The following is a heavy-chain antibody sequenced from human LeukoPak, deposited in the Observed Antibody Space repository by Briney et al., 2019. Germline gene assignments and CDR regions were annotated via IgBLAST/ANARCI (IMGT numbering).Heavy chain of an antibody. CDR3: ARGSWAYYFDY. J-gene: IGHJ4*02. CDR1: GGSFSGYY. CDR2: INHSGST. V-gene: IGHV4-34*01. Sequence: SETLSLTCAVYGGSFSGYYWSWIRQPPGKGLEWIGEINHSGSTNYNPSLKSRVTISVDTSKNQFSLKLSSVTAADTAVYYCARGSWAYYFDYWGQGTLVTVSS. D-gene: IGHD7-27*01.